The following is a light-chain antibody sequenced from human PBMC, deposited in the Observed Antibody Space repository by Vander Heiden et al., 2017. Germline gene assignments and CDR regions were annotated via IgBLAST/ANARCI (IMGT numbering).Light chain of an antibody. V-gene: IGKV3-15*01. CDR1: QSVTRN. J-gene: IGKJ2*01. CDR2: GAS. Sequence: EIVMTQSPAPLSVSPGERATLSCRASQSVTRNLAWYQQKPGQAPRLLIYGASTRATGIPARFSGSGSGTEFTLTISSLQSEDVAVYYCQQYNNWPLYTFGQGTKLEIK. CDR3: QQYNNWPLYT.